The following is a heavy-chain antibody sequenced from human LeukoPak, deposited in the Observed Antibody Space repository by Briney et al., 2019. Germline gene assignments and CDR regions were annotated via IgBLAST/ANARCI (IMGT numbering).Heavy chain of an antibody. D-gene: IGHD2-21*02. CDR2: IYSGGTT. J-gene: IGHJ6*02. CDR3: AKGPPYCGGDCYNYYYGMDV. CDR1: GFTVSSNY. Sequence: PGGSLRLSCAASGFTVSSNYMTWVRQTPGKGLEWVSVIYSGGTTYYADSVKGRFTISRDNSKNTLYLQMNSLRAEDTAVYYCAKGPPYCGGDCYNYYYGMDVWGQGTTVTVSS. V-gene: IGHV3-53*01.